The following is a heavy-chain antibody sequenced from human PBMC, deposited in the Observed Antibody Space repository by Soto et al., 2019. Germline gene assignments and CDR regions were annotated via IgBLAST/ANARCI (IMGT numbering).Heavy chain of an antibody. J-gene: IGHJ6*02. V-gene: IGHV1-18*01. Sequence: QVQLVQSRGEMKKPGASVKVSCKTSGYSFTTYGISWVRQAPGQGLEWMGWISGYNGNTNYAQKLQGRVTMTTDTSTSTAYMELRSLRSDDTAVYYCAREGPAPYYYYGMDVWGQGSTVTVSS. CDR2: ISGYNGNT. CDR1: GYSFTTYG. CDR3: AREGPAPYYYYGMDV.